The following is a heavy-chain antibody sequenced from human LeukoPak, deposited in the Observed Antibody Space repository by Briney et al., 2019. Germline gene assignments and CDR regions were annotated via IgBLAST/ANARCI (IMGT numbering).Heavy chain of an antibody. D-gene: IGHD2-21*01. Sequence: SVTVSCKASGGTNYIISWVRQAPGHGLVWMGRVLPMYGTTNYAQKFQGRVTITADKSTGTAYMELSSLRSDDTAVYFCATDSQRLCGGATCYSSDSWGQGTLVTVSS. CDR1: GGTNYI. V-gene: IGHV1-69*08. J-gene: IGHJ4*02. CDR2: VLPMYGTT. CDR3: ATDSQRLCGGATCYSSDS.